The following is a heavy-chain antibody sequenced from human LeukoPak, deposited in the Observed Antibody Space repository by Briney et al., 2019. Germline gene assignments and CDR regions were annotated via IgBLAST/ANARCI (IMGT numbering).Heavy chain of an antibody. Sequence: GGSLRLSCAASEFPFIAYAMTWAGQAPGKGLEWVSSIDSSGVATDTADSVMGRFTISRDNTKYPVYLQMHSLRAEDTAIYYCANAQDWHALPGNSLDYWGQGALVTVSS. D-gene: IGHD4-23*01. CDR3: ANAQDWHALPGNSLDY. CDR2: IDSSGVAT. V-gene: IGHV3-23*01. CDR1: EFPFIAYA. J-gene: IGHJ4*02.